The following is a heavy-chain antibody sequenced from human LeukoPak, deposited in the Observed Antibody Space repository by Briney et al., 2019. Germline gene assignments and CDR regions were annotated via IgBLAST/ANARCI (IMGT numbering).Heavy chain of an antibody. CDR1: AETITSYG. Sequence: ASAEVSSKASAETITSYGIIWGRQHPGRGLEWMGWISAYNGNTNYAQKFQGRVTMTTDTSTSTAYMELRSLRSDDTAVYYCARSCYCGSGSYHNWFDHWGQGTLVTVSS. CDR3: ARSCYCGSGSYHNWFDH. V-gene: IGHV1-18*04. J-gene: IGHJ5*02. D-gene: IGHD3-10*01. CDR2: ISAYNGNT.